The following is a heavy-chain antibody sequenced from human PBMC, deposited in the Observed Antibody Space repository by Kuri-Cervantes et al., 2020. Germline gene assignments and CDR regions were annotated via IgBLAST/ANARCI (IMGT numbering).Heavy chain of an antibody. CDR3: AREGVVGVYYYYGMDV. J-gene: IGHJ6*02. CDR2: IYHSGST. CDR1: GGSISSSNW. D-gene: IGHD1-26*01. Sequence: SCAVSGGSISSSNWWSWVRQPPGKGLEWIGEIYHSGSTNYNLSLKSRVTISVDKSRNQFSLKLSSVTAADTAVYYCAREGVVGVYYYYGMDVWGQGTTVTVSS. V-gene: IGHV4-4*02.